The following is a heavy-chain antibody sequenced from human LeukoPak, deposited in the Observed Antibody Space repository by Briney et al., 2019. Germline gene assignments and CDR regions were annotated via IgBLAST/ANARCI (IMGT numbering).Heavy chain of an antibody. V-gene: IGHV3-21*01. Sequence: PGGSLRLSCAASGFSVSNNYMSWVRQAPGKGLDWVASVSSSGNYIYYADSVRGRFTISRDNAKNSLYLQVNSLRGEDAAMYFCARGPAHGLDYWGQGTLVTVSS. CDR2: VSSSGNYI. CDR1: GFSVSNNY. J-gene: IGHJ4*02. CDR3: ARGPAHGLDY.